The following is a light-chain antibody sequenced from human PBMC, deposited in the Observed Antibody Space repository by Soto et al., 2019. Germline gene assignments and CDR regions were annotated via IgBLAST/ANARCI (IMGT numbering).Light chain of an antibody. Sequence: QSVLTQPPSASGTPGHMVTISCSGSSSNIGDNPVNWYQQLPGTAPKLLIFSNFQRPSGVPDRYSGSKSGSSASLAISGLQSEDEADYYCASWDDSLNVWVFGGGTQLTVL. CDR2: SNF. CDR3: ASWDDSLNVWV. V-gene: IGLV1-44*01. J-gene: IGLJ3*02. CDR1: SSNIGDNP.